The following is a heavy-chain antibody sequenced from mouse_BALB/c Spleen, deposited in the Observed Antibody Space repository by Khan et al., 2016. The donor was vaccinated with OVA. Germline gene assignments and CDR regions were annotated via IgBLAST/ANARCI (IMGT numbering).Heavy chain of an antibody. CDR1: GYTFTDFT. D-gene: IGHD3-2*01. Sequence: QVQLQQSGAELVRPGVSVKISCKGSGYTFTDFTMHWVKQSHAMSLEWIGVISTYYGDADYSQKFKGKATMTVDKSSNTAYMALARLTSEDSAIYYCGRGGWGDRLLYWGQGTLVTGSA. CDR2: ISTYYGDA. CDR3: GRGGWGDRLLY. J-gene: IGHJ3*01. V-gene: IGHV1S137*01.